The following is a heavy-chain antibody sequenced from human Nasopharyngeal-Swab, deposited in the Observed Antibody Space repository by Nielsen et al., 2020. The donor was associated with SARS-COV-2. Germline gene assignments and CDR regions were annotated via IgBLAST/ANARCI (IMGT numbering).Heavy chain of an antibody. J-gene: IGHJ6*02. D-gene: IGHD3-10*01. V-gene: IGHV1-69*13. Sequence: SVQVSCKASGGTFSSYAISWVRRAPGQGLEWMGGIIPIFGTANYAQKFQGRVTITADESTSTAYMELSSLRSEDTAVYYCARKRRGYYYYGMDVWGQGTTVTVSS. CDR1: GGTFSSYA. CDR2: IIPIFGTA. CDR3: ARKRRGYYYYGMDV.